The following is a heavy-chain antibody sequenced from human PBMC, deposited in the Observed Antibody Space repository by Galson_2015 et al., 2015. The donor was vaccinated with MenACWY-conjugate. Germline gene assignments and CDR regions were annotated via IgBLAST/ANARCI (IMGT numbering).Heavy chain of an antibody. CDR3: ARGHWGRDY. Sequence: SLRLSCAASGFTFRTSWLTWVRQAPGKGLEWVAHIKGDGSETYYADSMRGRFSISRDNAKNSLFLRMNNLRAEDTAVYFCARGHWGRDYWGQGTLVTVSS. CDR1: GFTFRTSW. V-gene: IGHV3-7*03. D-gene: IGHD7-27*01. J-gene: IGHJ4*02. CDR2: IKGDGSET.